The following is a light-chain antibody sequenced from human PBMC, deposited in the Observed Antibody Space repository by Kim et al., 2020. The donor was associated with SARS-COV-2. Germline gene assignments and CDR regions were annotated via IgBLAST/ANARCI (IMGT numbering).Light chain of an antibody. J-gene: IGKJ2*01. V-gene: IGKV3-20*01. CDR3: QQYGSS. Sequence: SLYPGERATLSCRTSQSVSSSYLAWYHQKPGQAPRLLIYGASSRATGIPDRFSGSGSGTNFTLTISRLEPEDFAVYFCQQYGSSFGQGTKLEI. CDR2: GAS. CDR1: QSVSSSY.